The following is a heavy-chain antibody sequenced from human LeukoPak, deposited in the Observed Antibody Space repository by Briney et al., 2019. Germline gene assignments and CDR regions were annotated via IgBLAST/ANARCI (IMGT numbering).Heavy chain of an antibody. Sequence: PSETLSLTCTVSGGSISSYYWSWIRQPPGEGLEWVGYIYYSGSTNYNPSLKSRVTISVDTSKNQFSLKPYSVTAADTAVYYCARAVEYYYDSSGYYSYYFDYWGQGTLVTVSS. J-gene: IGHJ4*02. D-gene: IGHD3-22*01. CDR3: ARAVEYYYDSSGYYSYYFDY. V-gene: IGHV4-59*01. CDR1: GGSISSYY. CDR2: IYYSGST.